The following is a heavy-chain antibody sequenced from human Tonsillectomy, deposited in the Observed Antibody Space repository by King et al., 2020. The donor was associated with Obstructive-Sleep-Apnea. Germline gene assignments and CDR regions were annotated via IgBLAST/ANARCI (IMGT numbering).Heavy chain of an antibody. Sequence: VQLVESGGGVVQPGRSLRLSCAASGFTFSDYAMHWVRQAPGKGLEWVAVISHDGSNQYYADSVKGRFPISRDNSKNTLYLQVNSLRNEDTAVYYCATREHGGYPQRHWGQGTLVTVSS. D-gene: IGHD1-26*01. J-gene: IGHJ1*01. CDR1: GFTFSDYA. CDR2: ISHDGSNQ. V-gene: IGHV3-30*04. CDR3: ATREHGGYPQRH.